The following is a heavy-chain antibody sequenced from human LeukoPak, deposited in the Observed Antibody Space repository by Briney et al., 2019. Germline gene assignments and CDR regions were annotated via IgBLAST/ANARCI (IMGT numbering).Heavy chain of an antibody. V-gene: IGHV4-34*01. CDR3: ARGQIPAAIVSWYFDL. J-gene: IGHJ2*01. CDR2: INHSGST. Sequence: SETLTLTCAVYGGSFSGYYWSWIRQPPGKGLEWIGEINHSGSTSYNPSLKSRVTISVDTSKNQFSLKLSSVTAADTAVYYCARGQIPAAIVSWYFDLWGRGTLVTVSS. D-gene: IGHD2-2*01. CDR1: GGSFSGYY.